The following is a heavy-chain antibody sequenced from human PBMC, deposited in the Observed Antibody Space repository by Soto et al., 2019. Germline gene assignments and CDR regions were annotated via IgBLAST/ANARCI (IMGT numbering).Heavy chain of an antibody. Sequence: EVQLVESGGGLVQPGGSLRLSCAASGFTFSSYSMNWVRQAPGKGLEWVSYISSSSSTIYYADSVKGRFTISRDNAKKSLYLQKNNLRADDTAVYYWAREAGAYDFWSGNFGRYYYYMDLWGKGT. D-gene: IGHD3-3*01. CDR3: AREAGAYDFWSGNFGRYYYYMDL. CDR1: GFTFSSYS. V-gene: IGHV3-48*01. CDR2: ISSSSSTI. J-gene: IGHJ6*03.